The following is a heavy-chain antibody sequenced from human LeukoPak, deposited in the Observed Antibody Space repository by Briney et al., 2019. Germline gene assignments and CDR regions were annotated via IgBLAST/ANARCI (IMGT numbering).Heavy chain of an antibody. CDR1: GFSLTSNY. J-gene: IGHJ4*02. Sequence: ASVKLSCEAFGFSLTSNYMHWVRQAPGQGLEWLGLINPWDESTDYPQKLRGRVTVTRDTSTNTVYMQLSGLRSEDTAMYFCAREIAPAGKTLDYWGQGALVTVSS. D-gene: IGHD6-13*01. CDR2: INPWDEST. V-gene: IGHV1-46*01. CDR3: AREIAPAGKTLDY.